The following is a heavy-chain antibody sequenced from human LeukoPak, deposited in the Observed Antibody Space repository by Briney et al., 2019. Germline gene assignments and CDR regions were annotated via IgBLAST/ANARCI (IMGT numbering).Heavy chain of an antibody. V-gene: IGHV4-61*01. Sequence: PSETLSLTCTVSGGSVSSGSYYWSWIRQPPGKGLEWIGYIYYSGSTNYNPSLKSRVTISVDTSKNQFSLKLSSVTAADTAVYYCAKMTTVTAALDAFDIWGQGTMVTVSS. CDR2: IYYSGST. CDR1: GGSVSSGSYY. J-gene: IGHJ3*02. CDR3: AKMTTVTAALDAFDI. D-gene: IGHD4-17*01.